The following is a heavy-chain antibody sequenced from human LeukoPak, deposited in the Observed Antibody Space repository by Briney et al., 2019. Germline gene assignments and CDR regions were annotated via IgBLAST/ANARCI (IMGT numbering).Heavy chain of an antibody. V-gene: IGHV4-39*07. Sequence: SETLSLTCTVSGGSISSSSYYWGWIRQPPGKGLEWIGSIYYSGSTYYNPSLKSRVTISVDTSKNQFSLKLSSVTAADTAVYYCARAVINRRDGYNPPGGWFDPWGQGTLVTVSS. CDR2: IYYSGST. D-gene: IGHD5-24*01. J-gene: IGHJ5*02. CDR1: GGSISSSSYY. CDR3: ARAVINRRDGYNPPGGWFDP.